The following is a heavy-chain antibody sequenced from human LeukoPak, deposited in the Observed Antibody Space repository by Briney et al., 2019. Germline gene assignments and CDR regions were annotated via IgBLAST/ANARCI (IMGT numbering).Heavy chain of an antibody. CDR1: GFTFSDYY. Sequence: GESLRLSCAASGFTFSDYYMSWIRQAPGKGLEWVSYISSSSSYTNYADSVKGRFTISRDNAKNSLYLQMNSLRAEDTAVYYCARPLTGDYVDYWGQGTLVTVSP. V-gene: IGHV3-11*06. D-gene: IGHD1-14*01. CDR2: ISSSSSYT. J-gene: IGHJ4*02. CDR3: ARPLTGDYVDY.